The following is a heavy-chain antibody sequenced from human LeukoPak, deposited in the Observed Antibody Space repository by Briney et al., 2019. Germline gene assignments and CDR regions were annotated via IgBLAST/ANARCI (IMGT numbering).Heavy chain of an antibody. CDR2: INHIGSA. V-gene: IGHV4-34*01. D-gene: IGHD2-2*01. CDR1: GGPFSSYS. CDR3: ARLQLLHFQSYYYLDV. Sequence: SETLSLTCVVYGGPFSSYSWSWIRQPPGKGLEWIGKINHIGSANYNPSLKSRATISIDTSKNQFSLKLSSVTAADTAVYYCARLQLLHFQSYYYLDVWGKGTTVTVSS. J-gene: IGHJ6*03.